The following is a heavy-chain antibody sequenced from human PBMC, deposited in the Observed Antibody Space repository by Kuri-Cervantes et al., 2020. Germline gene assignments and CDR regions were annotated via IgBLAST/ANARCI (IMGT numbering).Heavy chain of an antibody. CDR3: ARRGGFDWLLNYYYYGMDV. Sequence: GESLKISCAASGFTFSDYYMSWIRQAPGKGLEWVAVIWYDGSNKYYADSVKGRFTISRDNAKNSLYLQMNSLRDEDTAVYYCARRGGFDWLLNYYYYGMDVWGQGTTVTVSS. CDR1: GFTFSDYY. CDR2: IWYDGSNK. J-gene: IGHJ6*02. D-gene: IGHD3-9*01. V-gene: IGHV3-33*08.